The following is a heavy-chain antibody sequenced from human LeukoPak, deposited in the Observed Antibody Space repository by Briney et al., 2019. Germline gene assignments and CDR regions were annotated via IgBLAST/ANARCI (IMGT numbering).Heavy chain of an antibody. CDR1: GYTFTGYY. Sequence: GASVKVSCKASGYTFTGYYMPWVRQDPGQGLEWMGWINPNSGGTNYAQKFQGRVTMTRDTSISTAYMELSRLRSDDTAVYYCARGRKPAYSFPLHFDYWGQGTLVTVSS. CDR3: ARGRKPAYSFPLHFDY. CDR2: INPNSGGT. D-gene: IGHD1-14*01. J-gene: IGHJ4*02. V-gene: IGHV1-2*02.